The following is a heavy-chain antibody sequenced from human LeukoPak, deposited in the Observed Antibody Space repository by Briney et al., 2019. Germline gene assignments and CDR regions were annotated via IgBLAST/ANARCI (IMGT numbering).Heavy chain of an antibody. J-gene: IGHJ6*02. D-gene: IGHD3-10*01. V-gene: IGHV4-4*07. CDR3: ARGARLGSPYGMDV. CDR2: IYTSGSI. CDR1: GGSISSYY. Sequence: SETLSLTCTVSGGSISSYYWSWIRQPAGKGLEWIGRIYTSGSINYNPSLKSRVTMSVDTSKNQFSLKLSSVTAADTAVYYCARGARLGSPYGMDVWGQGTTVTVSS.